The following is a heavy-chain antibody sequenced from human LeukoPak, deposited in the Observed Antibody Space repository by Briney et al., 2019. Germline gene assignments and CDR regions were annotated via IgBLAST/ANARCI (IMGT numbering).Heavy chain of an antibody. CDR3: ARHGASGSYLYYFDY. CDR2: INHSGST. D-gene: IGHD1-26*01. Sequence: SETLSLTCAVYGGSFSGYYWSWIRQPPGKGLEWIGEINHSGSTNYNPSLKSRVTISLDTSKNHFSLRLSSVNAAAAAVYFCARHGASGSYLYYFDYWGQGTLVTVSS. CDR1: GGSFSGYY. V-gene: IGHV4-34*01. J-gene: IGHJ4*02.